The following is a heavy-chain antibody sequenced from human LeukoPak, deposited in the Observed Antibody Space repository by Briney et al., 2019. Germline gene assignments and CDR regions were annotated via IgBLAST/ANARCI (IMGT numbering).Heavy chain of an antibody. D-gene: IGHD3-22*01. Sequence: SVKVSCKASGYTVTGYYMHWVRQAPGQGLEWMGGIIPIFGTANYAQKFQGRVTITADESTSTAYMELSSLRSEDTAVYYCARDVGGSGFFVDYYYGMDVWGQGTTVTVSS. CDR3: ARDVGGSGFFVDYYYGMDV. J-gene: IGHJ6*02. CDR2: IIPIFGTA. CDR1: GYTVTGYY. V-gene: IGHV1-69*13.